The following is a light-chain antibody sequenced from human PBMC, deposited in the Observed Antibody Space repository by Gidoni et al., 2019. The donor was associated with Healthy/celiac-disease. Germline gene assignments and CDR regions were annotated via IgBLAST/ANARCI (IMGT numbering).Light chain of an antibody. Sequence: QSALTQPASVSGSPGQSITISGTGPSSDVGSYNLVSWYQQHPGKAPKLMIYEGSKRPSGVSNRFSGSKSGNTASLTISGLQAEDEADYYCCSYAGSEVVFGGGTKLTVL. CDR2: EGS. CDR3: CSYAGSEVV. J-gene: IGLJ2*01. V-gene: IGLV2-23*01. CDR1: SSDVGSYNL.